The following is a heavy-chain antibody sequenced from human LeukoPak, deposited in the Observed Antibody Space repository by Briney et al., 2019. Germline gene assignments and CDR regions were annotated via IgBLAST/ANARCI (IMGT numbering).Heavy chain of an antibody. J-gene: IGHJ4*02. V-gene: IGHV3-48*02. CDR2: ISSSSSTI. CDR3: ARENHYDSSEGDFGY. CDR1: GFTFSSYS. Sequence: GGSLRLSCAASGFTFSSYSMNWVRQAPGKGLEWVSYISSSSSTIYYADSVKGRFTISRDNAKNSLYLQMNSLRDEDTAVYYCARENHYDSSEGDFGYWGQGTLVTVSS. D-gene: IGHD3-22*01.